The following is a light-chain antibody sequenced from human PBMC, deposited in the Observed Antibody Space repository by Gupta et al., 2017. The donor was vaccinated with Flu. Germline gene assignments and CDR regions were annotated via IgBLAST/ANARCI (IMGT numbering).Light chain of an antibody. CDR2: DAS. Sequence: EVVLTQSPATLSLSPGERATLSCRASQSVSSRHLAWYQHKPGQAPRLLIYDASNRATGIPARFSGSGSGTDFTLTSSSLQPEDFAVYYCQQRDNWLFGGGTKVEIK. V-gene: IGKV3-11*01. CDR3: QQRDNWL. CDR1: QSVSSRH. J-gene: IGKJ4*01.